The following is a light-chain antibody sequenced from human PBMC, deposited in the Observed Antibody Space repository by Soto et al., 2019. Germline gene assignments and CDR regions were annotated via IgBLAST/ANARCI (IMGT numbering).Light chain of an antibody. CDR3: QTWVTGIVV. V-gene: IGLV4-69*01. J-gene: IGLJ2*01. Sequence: QLVLTQSPSASASLGASVKLTCTLSSGHSSDAIAWHQQQPEKGPRFLMNLNSDGSHTKGDGIPDRFSGSSSGAERYLTISSLQSEDEADYYCQTWVTGIVVFGGGTKVTVL. CDR2: LNSDGSH. CDR1: SGHSSDA.